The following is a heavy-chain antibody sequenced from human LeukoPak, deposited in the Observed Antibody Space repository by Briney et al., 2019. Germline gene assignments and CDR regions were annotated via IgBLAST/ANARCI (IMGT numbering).Heavy chain of an antibody. V-gene: IGHV1-18*01. Sequence: GASVKVSCKASGYTFTDYGINWVRQAPGQGLEWMGWVSAYNVNTNYAQKLQGRVTMTTDTSTSTARMELRSLRSDDTAVYYCARDYCSGGGCYFDYWGQGTLVTVSS. J-gene: IGHJ4*02. CDR3: ARDYCSGGGCYFDY. D-gene: IGHD2-15*01. CDR2: VSAYNVNT. CDR1: GYTFTDYG.